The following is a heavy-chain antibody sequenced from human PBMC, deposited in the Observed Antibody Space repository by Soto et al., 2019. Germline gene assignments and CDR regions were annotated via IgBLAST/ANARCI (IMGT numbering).Heavy chain of an antibody. Sequence: PVGSLRLSCAASGFTFSSYGMHWVRQAPGKGLEWVAVIWYDGSNKYYADSVKGRFTISRDNSKNTLYLQMNSLRAEDTAVYYCAREVDYDSSGYGYYFDYWGQGTLVTVSS. CDR3: AREVDYDSSGYGYYFDY. CDR1: GFTFSSYG. V-gene: IGHV3-33*01. D-gene: IGHD3-22*01. J-gene: IGHJ4*02. CDR2: IWYDGSNK.